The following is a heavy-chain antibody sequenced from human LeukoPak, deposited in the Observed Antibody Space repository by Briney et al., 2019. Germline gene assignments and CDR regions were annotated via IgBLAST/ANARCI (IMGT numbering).Heavy chain of an antibody. CDR1: GGTFSSYA. J-gene: IGHJ2*01. Sequence: SVEVSCRASGGTFSSYAISWVRQAPGQGLEWMGGIIPLFGTIRFAQKFQGRVTITADESTSTAYMELGSLRSEDTAVYYCARGYSGYDRTYWYFVLWGRGTLVTVSS. V-gene: IGHV1-69*01. CDR3: ARGYSGYDRTYWYFVL. D-gene: IGHD5-12*01. CDR2: IIPLFGTI.